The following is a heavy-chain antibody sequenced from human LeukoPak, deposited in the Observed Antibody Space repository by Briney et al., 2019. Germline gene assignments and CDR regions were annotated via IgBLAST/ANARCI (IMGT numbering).Heavy chain of an antibody. Sequence: PGGSLRLSCAASGFTFSSYGMSWVRQAPGKGLEWVSAISGSGGSTYYADSVKGRFTISRDNSKNTLYLQMNSLRAEDTAVYYCAKDTVRWMAKAAFDIWGQGTMVTVSS. D-gene: IGHD5-24*01. CDR2: ISGSGGST. V-gene: IGHV3-23*01. J-gene: IGHJ3*02. CDR3: AKDTVRWMAKAAFDI. CDR1: GFTFSSYG.